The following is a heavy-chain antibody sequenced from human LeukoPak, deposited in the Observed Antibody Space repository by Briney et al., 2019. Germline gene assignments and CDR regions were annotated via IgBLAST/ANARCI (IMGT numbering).Heavy chain of an antibody. V-gene: IGHV3-7*01. CDR2: IKQDGSEN. J-gene: IGHJ5*02. D-gene: IGHD3-3*01. Sequence: PGGSLRLSCAASGFTFSSYCMSSVCQTPGKGLEWVANIKQDGSENIYVESGKARFTIPRDNAKNSLYLQMNSLRAEDMAVYYCARGAWHYDFWSGPGVWFDPWGQGTLVTVSS. CDR1: GFTFSSYC. CDR3: ARGAWHYDFWSGPGVWFDP.